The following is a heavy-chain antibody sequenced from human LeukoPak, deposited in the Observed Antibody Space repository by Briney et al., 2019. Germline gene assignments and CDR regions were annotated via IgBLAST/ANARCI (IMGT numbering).Heavy chain of an antibody. V-gene: IGHV3-23*01. CDR3: ARVRNWNYRDFDY. J-gene: IGHJ4*02. CDR1: GFTFSTYA. D-gene: IGHD1-7*01. Sequence: GGSLRLSCAASGFTFSTYAMSWVRQAPGKGLDWVSGVSASGNSPYYADSVKGRFSISRDNSKNTLFLQMNSLRGEDSALYYCARVRNWNYRDFDYWGQGTLVTVSS. CDR2: VSASGNSP.